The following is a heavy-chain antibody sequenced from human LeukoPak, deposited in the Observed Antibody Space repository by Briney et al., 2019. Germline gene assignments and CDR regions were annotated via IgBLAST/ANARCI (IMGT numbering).Heavy chain of an antibody. CDR1: GGSISSYY. Sequence: SETLSLTCTVSGGSISSYYWSWIRQPPGKGLEWIGYIYYSGSTNYNPSLKSRVTISVDTSKNQFSLKLSSVTAADTAVYYCARGEVVTRYSYFDYWGQGTPVTVSS. CDR2: IYYSGST. CDR3: ARGEVVTRYSYFDY. D-gene: IGHD2/OR15-2a*01. V-gene: IGHV4-59*01. J-gene: IGHJ4*02.